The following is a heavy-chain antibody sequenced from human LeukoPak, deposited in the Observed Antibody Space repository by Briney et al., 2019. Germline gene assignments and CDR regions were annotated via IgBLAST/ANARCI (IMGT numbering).Heavy chain of an antibody. CDR1: GFTFSSYA. CDR3: ASGGVYSGYDSGY. Sequence: PGGSLRLSCAASGFTFSSYAMSWVRQAPGKGLEWVSGISGSGGSTYYADSVKGRFTISRDNSKNMLYLQMNSLRAEDTAVYYCASGGVYSGYDSGYWGQGTLVTVSS. CDR2: ISGSGGST. D-gene: IGHD5-12*01. V-gene: IGHV3-23*01. J-gene: IGHJ4*02.